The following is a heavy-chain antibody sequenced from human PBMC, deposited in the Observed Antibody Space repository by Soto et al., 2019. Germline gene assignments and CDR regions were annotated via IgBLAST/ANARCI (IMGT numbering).Heavy chain of an antibody. J-gene: IGHJ4*02. CDR2: INPSGGST. Sequence: QVQLVQSGAEVKKPGASVKVSCKASGYTFTSYYFHWVRQAPGQGLEWVGLINPSGGSTTYARKFQGRVTXTXAXXTSTVYMELSSLRSEDTAVYFCARSNWNDVSYFDYWGQGTLVTVSS. CDR3: ARSNWNDVSYFDY. CDR1: GYTFTSYY. V-gene: IGHV1-46*03. D-gene: IGHD1-1*01.